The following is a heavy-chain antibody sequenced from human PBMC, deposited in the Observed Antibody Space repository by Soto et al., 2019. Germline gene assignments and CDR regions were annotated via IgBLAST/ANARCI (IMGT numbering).Heavy chain of an antibody. V-gene: IGHV4-39*01. CDR1: GGSINDFAYY. D-gene: IGHD3-16*01. Sequence: SETLSLTCTVSGGSINDFAYYWGWIRQPPGKGLEWIGTVYYNENTYYNPSLKSRVTISVDTAKNQFSLNLRSVTAADTAMYFCARRERYYGSPGWFDPWGQGTLGTGSP. CDR3: ARRERYYGSPGWFDP. J-gene: IGHJ5*02. CDR2: VYYNENT.